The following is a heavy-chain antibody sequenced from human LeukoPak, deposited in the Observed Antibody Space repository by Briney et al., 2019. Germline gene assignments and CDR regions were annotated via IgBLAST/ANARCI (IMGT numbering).Heavy chain of an antibody. V-gene: IGHV3-11*04. J-gene: IGHJ4*02. CDR1: GFTFSAYY. CDR3: VISLNTVIVSPYYFDS. D-gene: IGHD5-18*01. CDR2: ISSSGLSA. Sequence: EGSLRLSCAASGFTFSAYYMGWIRQAPGQGLQWISYISSSGLSAYYADSVKGRFIISSDNAKNSLYLYMNILRAEDTAMYYCVISLNTVIVSPYYFDSWGQGTLVTVSS.